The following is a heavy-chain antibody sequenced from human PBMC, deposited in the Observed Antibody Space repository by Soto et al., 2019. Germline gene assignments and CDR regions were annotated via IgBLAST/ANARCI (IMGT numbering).Heavy chain of an antibody. CDR3: ASVNIGSYSVPNAFDI. CDR1: GGTFSSYA. J-gene: IGHJ3*02. CDR2: IIPIFGTA. V-gene: IGHV1-69*13. D-gene: IGHD1-26*01. Sequence: SVKVSCKASGGTFSSYAISWVRQAPGQGLEWMGGIIPIFGTANYAQKFQGRVTITADESTSTAYMELSSLRSEDTAVYYCASVNIGSYSVPNAFDISLQETMLTFS.